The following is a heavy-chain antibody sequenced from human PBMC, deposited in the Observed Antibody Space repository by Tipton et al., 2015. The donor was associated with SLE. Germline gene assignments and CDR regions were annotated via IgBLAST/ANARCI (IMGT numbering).Heavy chain of an antibody. J-gene: IGHJ5*02. CDR3: ARGLENQRWFDP. CDR2: IYYSGST. V-gene: IGHV4-59*11. D-gene: IGHD1-14*01. Sequence: TLSLTCTVSGGSISSHYWSWIRQPPGKGLEWIGYIYYSGSTNYNPSLKSRVTISVDTSKNQFSLKLSSVTAADTAVYYCARGLENQRWFDPWGQGTLVTVSS. CDR1: GGSISSHY.